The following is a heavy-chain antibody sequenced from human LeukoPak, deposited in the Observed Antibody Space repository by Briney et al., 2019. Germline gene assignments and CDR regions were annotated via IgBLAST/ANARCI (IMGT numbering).Heavy chain of an antibody. V-gene: IGHV4-59*01. CDR1: GGSISSYY. J-gene: IGHJ5*02. D-gene: IGHD1-26*01. CDR2: IYYSGST. Sequence: SETLSLTCTVSGGSISSYYWSWIRQPPGKGLEWMGYIYYSGSTNYNPSLKSRVTMSVDTSKSQFSLKLNSVTAADTAVYYCARGGSNFLNWFDPWDQGTLVTVSS. CDR3: ARGGSNFLNWFDP.